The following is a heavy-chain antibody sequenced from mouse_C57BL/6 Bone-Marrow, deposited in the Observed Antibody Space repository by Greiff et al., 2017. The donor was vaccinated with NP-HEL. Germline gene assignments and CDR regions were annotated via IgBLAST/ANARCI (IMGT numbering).Heavy chain of an antibody. D-gene: IGHD1-1*01. Sequence: QVQLQQPGAELVKPGASVKLSCKASGYTFTSYWMHWVKQRPGQGLEWIGMIHPNSGSTNYNEKFKSKATLTVDKSSSTAYMQLSSLTSEDSAVDYCARLDYYYGSSYGDYWGQGTTLTVSS. CDR3: ARLDYYYGSSYGDY. CDR1: GYTFTSYW. V-gene: IGHV1-64*01. J-gene: IGHJ2*01. CDR2: IHPNSGST.